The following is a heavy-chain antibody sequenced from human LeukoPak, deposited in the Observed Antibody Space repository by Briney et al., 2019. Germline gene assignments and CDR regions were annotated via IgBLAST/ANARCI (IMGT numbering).Heavy chain of an antibody. Sequence: ASVKVSCKASGYTFTSYGISWVRQAPGQGLEWMGWISAYNGNTNYAQKLQGRVTMTTGTSTSTAYMELRSLRSDDTAVYYCAITYYDFWSGYLQFDYWGQGTLVTVSS. CDR2: ISAYNGNT. CDR3: AITYYDFWSGYLQFDY. V-gene: IGHV1-18*01. CDR1: GYTFTSYG. D-gene: IGHD3-3*01. J-gene: IGHJ4*02.